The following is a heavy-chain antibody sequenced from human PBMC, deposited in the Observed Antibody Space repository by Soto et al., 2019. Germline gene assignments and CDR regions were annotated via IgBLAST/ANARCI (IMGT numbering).Heavy chain of an antibody. J-gene: IGHJ4*02. V-gene: IGHV3-48*01. Sequence: EVQLVESGGGLVQPVGSLRLSCAASGFTFHTYSMNCVRQAPGKGLEWLSDISDSSSTILYADSVKGRCTSSRDNAENSVNLQMNSLRAEDKAVYYCARVFRYCRGDTCYYGGTLDYWGPGSLVIVSS. CDR1: GFTFHTYS. CDR2: ISDSSSTI. D-gene: IGHD2-15*01. CDR3: ARVFRYCRGDTCYYGGTLDY.